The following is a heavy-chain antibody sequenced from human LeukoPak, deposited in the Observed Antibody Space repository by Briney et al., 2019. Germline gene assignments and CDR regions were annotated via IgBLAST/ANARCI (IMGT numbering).Heavy chain of an antibody. V-gene: IGHV3-7*01. CDR3: AREGVTDFDY. Sequence: GSLRLSCAASGFTFSSYWMNWVRQAPGKGLEWVANIKQDGSEKFYVDSVKGRFTISRDNAKNSLYLQMNSPRAEDTAVYYCAREGVTDFDYWGQGTLVTVSS. CDR1: GFTFSSYW. J-gene: IGHJ4*02. D-gene: IGHD2-21*02. CDR2: IKQDGSEK.